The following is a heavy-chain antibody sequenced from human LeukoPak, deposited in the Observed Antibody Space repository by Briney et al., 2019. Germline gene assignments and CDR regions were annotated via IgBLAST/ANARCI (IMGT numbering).Heavy chain of an antibody. Sequence: GGSLRLSCAASGFTFDDYAMHWVRQAPGKGLEWVSGISWNSGSIGYADSVKGRLTISRDNAKNSLYLQMNSLRAEDTALYYCAKEDMITFGGVIVDWGQGTLVTVSS. CDR3: AKEDMITFGGVIVD. CDR1: GFTFDDYA. V-gene: IGHV3-9*01. CDR2: ISWNSGSI. J-gene: IGHJ4*02. D-gene: IGHD3-16*02.